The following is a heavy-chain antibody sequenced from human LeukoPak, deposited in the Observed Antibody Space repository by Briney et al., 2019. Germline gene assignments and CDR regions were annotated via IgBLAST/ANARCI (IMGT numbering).Heavy chain of an antibody. V-gene: IGHV3-23*01. CDR1: GFTFTHYG. CDR3: ARDHYYGSGSYFIDY. Sequence: GGSLRLSCAASGFTFTHYGMNWVRQAPGKGLEWVSGIRANGETTYYADSVRGRFTISRDNSKNTLSLQMNSLRAEDTAVYYCARDHYYGSGSYFIDYWGQGTLVTVSS. J-gene: IGHJ4*02. D-gene: IGHD3-10*01. CDR2: IRANGETT.